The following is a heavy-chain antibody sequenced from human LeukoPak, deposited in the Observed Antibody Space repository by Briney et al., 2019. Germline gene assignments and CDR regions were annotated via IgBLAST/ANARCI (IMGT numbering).Heavy chain of an antibody. CDR2: TYSDGST. Sequence: GGSLRLSCAASGFTVISNYMSRGRQAPGKGLEWVSVTYSDGSTYYAYSVKGRFTISRDNSKNTLYLQMSSLRAEDTAVFYCVKGGTVVRGSYFDYWGQGSLVTVSS. CDR3: VKGGTVVRGSYFDY. CDR1: GFTVISNY. V-gene: IGHV3-53*05. D-gene: IGHD4-23*01. J-gene: IGHJ4*02.